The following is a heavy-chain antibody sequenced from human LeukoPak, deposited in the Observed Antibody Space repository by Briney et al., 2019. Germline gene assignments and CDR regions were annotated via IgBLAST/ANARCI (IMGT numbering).Heavy chain of an antibody. J-gene: IGHJ4*02. Sequence: PGGSLRLSCTASGFNFGIYGMHWVRQPPGKGLEWVAFIRYDGSNKYYADSVKGRFTISRDNSKNTLYLQMNSLRAEDTAVYYCAKEGQGAARQIDYWGQGTLVTVSS. V-gene: IGHV3-30*02. D-gene: IGHD6-6*01. CDR2: IRYDGSNK. CDR1: GFNFGIYG. CDR3: AKEGQGAARQIDY.